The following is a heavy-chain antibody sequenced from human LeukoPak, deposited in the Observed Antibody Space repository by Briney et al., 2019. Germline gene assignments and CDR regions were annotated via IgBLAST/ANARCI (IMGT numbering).Heavy chain of an antibody. CDR2: INPNSGGT. Sequence: ASVKVSCKASGYTFTGYYMHWVRQAPGQGLEWMGWINPNSGGTNYAQKFQGRVTMTRDTSISTAYMELSRLRSDDTAVYYCAREAYPIFGVVTGVFDYWGQGTLVTVSS. V-gene: IGHV1-2*02. CDR1: GYTFTGYY. CDR3: AREAYPIFGVVTGVFDY. J-gene: IGHJ4*02. D-gene: IGHD3-3*01.